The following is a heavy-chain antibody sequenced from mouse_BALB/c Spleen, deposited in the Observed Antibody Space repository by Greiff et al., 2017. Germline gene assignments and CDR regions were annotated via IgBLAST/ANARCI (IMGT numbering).Heavy chain of an antibody. CDR2: IWTGGGT. J-gene: IGHJ2*01. CDR1: GFSLTSYD. Sequence: QVQLKESGPGLVAPSQSLSITCTVSGFSLTSYDISWIRQPPGKGLEWLGVIWTGGGTNYNSAFMSRLSISKDNSKSQVFLKMNSLQTDDTAIYYCVRDRRGFDYWGQGTTLTVSS. CDR3: VRDRRGFDY. V-gene: IGHV2-9-2*01.